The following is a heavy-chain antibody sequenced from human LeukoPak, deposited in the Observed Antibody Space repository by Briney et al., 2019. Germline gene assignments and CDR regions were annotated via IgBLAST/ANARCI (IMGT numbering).Heavy chain of an antibody. V-gene: IGHV1-18*01. CDR3: ARAVAGTSDAFDI. D-gene: IGHD6-19*01. J-gene: IGHJ3*02. CDR2: ISAYNGNT. CDR1: GYTFTSYG. Sequence: ASVKVSCKASGYTFTSYGISWVRQSPGQGLDWRGWISAYNGNTNYAQKLQGRVTMTTDTSTSTAYMELRSLRSDDTAVYYCARAVAGTSDAFDIWGQGTMVTVSS.